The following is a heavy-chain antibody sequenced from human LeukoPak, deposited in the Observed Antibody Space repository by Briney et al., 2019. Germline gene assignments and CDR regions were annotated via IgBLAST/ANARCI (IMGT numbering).Heavy chain of an antibody. CDR3: ATFRGSPRRDPLDS. CDR2: VFYSGVT. CDR1: GGSISSYY. V-gene: IGHV4-59*03. Sequence: SETLSLTCTVSGGSISSYYWNWIRQSPGKGLEWIGYVFYSGVTKYNPSLKGRATISIDTSRNQLSLNLSPMTAADTAVYYCATFRGSPRRDPLDSWGQGTLVNVSS. J-gene: IGHJ4*02. D-gene: IGHD5-12*01.